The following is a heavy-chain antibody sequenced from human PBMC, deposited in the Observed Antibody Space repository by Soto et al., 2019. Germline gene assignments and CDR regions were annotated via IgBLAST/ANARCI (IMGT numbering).Heavy chain of an antibody. CDR1: QFPFDVYS. V-gene: IGHV3-48*02. Sequence: GSLRLSCVASQFPFDVYSMHWVRQAPGKGLEWVSYIRHTTSATFYADAVKGRFTISRDNRKNSLFLQMNSLRDDDTGVYFCARDRGSSGMFELDVWGPGTLVTVSS. CDR3: ARDRGSSGMFELDV. D-gene: IGHD6-19*01. J-gene: IGHJ3*01. CDR2: IRHTTSAT.